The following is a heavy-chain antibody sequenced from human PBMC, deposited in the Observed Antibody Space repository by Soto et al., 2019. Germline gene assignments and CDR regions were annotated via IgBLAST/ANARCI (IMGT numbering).Heavy chain of an antibody. J-gene: IGHJ4*02. CDR2: INSDGSST. Sequence: EVQLVESGGGLVQPGGSLRLSCAASGFTFSSYWMHWVRQAPGKGLVWVSRINSDGSSTSYADSVKGRFTISRDNAKSTLYLQMNSLRAEDTAVYYCASESLRFMEWLWDWGQGTLVTVSS. D-gene: IGHD3-3*01. CDR1: GFTFSSYW. CDR3: ASESLRFMEWLWD. V-gene: IGHV3-74*01.